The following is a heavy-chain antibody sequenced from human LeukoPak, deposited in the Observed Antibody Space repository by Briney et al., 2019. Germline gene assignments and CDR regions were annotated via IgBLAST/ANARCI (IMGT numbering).Heavy chain of an antibody. CDR1: GGTFNSYA. J-gene: IGHJ4*02. CDR2: IIPILGIA. V-gene: IGHV1-69*04. D-gene: IGHD6-19*01. Sequence: GASVKVSCKASGGTFNSYAISWVRQAPGQGLEWMGRIIPILGIANYAQKFQGRVTITADKSTSTAYMELSSLRSEDTAVYYCSRESIAVAGTGLYWGQGTLVTVSS. CDR3: SRESIAVAGTGLY.